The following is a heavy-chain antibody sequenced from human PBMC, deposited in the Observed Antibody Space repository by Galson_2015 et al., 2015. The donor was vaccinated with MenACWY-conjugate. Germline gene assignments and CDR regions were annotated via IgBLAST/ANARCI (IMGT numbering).Heavy chain of an antibody. Sequence: SLRLSCAASGFTFSSYAMHWVRQAPGKGLEYVSAINNNGGSTYYVDSVKGRFTISRDNSKNTLYLQMSSLRSEDTAVYYCVKGAASGYSYGYIDYWGQGTLVTVSS. CDR1: GFTFSSYA. V-gene: IGHV3-64D*06. CDR3: VKGAASGYSYGYIDY. J-gene: IGHJ4*02. CDR2: INNNGGST. D-gene: IGHD5-18*01.